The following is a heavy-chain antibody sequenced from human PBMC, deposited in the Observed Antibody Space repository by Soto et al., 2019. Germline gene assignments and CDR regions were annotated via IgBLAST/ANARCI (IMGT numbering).Heavy chain of an antibody. J-gene: IGHJ6*03. Sequence: QVQLVQSGAEVKKPGASVKVSCKASGYTFTSYGISWVRQAPGQGLEWKGWISAYNGNTNNAQKLQGRVTMTTDTHERQKLQARYTMTTATSTSTAYMELRSLRSDDTAVYYCAREGGYSYGEYYEELLYYYYMDVWGKGTTVTVSS. D-gene: IGHD5-18*01. V-gene: IGHV1-18*01. CDR1: GYTFTSYG. CDR3: AREGGYSYGEYYEELLYYYYMDV. CDR2: ISAYNGNT.